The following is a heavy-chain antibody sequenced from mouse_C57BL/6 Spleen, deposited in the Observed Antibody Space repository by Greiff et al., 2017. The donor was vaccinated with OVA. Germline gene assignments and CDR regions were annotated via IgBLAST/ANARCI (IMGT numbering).Heavy chain of an antibody. CDR1: GYSITSGYY. V-gene: IGHV3-6*01. Sequence: DVKLVESGPGLVKPSQSLSLTCSVTGYSITSGYYWNWIRQFPGNKLEWMGYISYDGSNNYNPSLKNRISITRDTSKNQFFLKLNSVTTEDTATYYCARGGEWLLVFDYWGQGTTLTVSS. D-gene: IGHD2-3*01. J-gene: IGHJ2*01. CDR3: ARGGEWLLVFDY. CDR2: ISYDGSN.